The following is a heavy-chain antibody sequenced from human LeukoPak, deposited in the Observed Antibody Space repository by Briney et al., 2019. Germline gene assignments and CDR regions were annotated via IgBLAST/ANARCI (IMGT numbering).Heavy chain of an antibody. J-gene: IGHJ4*02. Sequence: PVKVSCKASGFTFTSSAMQWGRQARGHRLEWRGWIVVGSGNTNYAQKFQERVTITRDMSTSTAYMELSSLRSEDTAVYYCAADLLAGSPAEGYWGQGTLVTVSS. CDR1: GFTFTSSA. V-gene: IGHV1-58*02. CDR2: IVVGSGNT. D-gene: IGHD3-3*02. CDR3: AADLLAGSPAEGY.